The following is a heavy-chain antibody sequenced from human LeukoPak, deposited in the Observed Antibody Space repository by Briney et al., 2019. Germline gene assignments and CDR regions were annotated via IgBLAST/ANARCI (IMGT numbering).Heavy chain of an antibody. V-gene: IGHV1-8*01. CDR2: MNPNSGNT. CDR1: GYTFTSYD. Sequence: GASVKVSCKASGYTFTSYDINWVRQATGQGLEWMGWMNPNSGNTGYAQKFQGRVTMTRNTSISTAYMELSSLRSEDTAVYYCAREWWELRGYFDYWGQGILVTVSS. J-gene: IGHJ4*02. D-gene: IGHD1-26*01. CDR3: AREWWELRGYFDY.